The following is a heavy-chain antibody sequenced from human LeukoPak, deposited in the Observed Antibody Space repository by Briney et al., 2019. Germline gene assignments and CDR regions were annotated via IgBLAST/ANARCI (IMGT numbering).Heavy chain of an antibody. Sequence: GGSLRLSCAASGFTFSSYGMHWVRQAPGKGLEWVAFIRYDGSNKYYADSVKGRFTISRDNSKNTLYLQMNSLRAEDTAVYYCAKTRLGYCSGGSCFDAFDIWGQGTMVTVSS. J-gene: IGHJ3*02. D-gene: IGHD2-15*01. CDR1: GFTFSSYG. CDR2: IRYDGSNK. CDR3: AKTRLGYCSGGSCFDAFDI. V-gene: IGHV3-30*02.